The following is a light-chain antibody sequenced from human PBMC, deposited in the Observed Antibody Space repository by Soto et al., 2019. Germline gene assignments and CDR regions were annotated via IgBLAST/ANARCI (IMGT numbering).Light chain of an antibody. V-gene: IGLV2-14*01. CDR3: YSYTSSSTYV. J-gene: IGLJ1*01. Sequence: QSVLTQPASVSGSPGQSITISCSGTGSYVGAYNYVSWYQQHPAKAPKLMIYDVSNRPSGVSDRFSGSKSGNTASLTVSWLQAEDEADYYCYSYTSSSTYVFGSGTKVTVL. CDR2: DVS. CDR1: GSYVGAYNY.